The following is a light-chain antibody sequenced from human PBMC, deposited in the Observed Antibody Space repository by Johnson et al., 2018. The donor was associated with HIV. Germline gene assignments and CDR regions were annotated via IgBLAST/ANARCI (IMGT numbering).Light chain of an antibody. CDR1: SSNIDNDY. CDR3: GSWDTSLSASL. CDR2: DNN. V-gene: IGLV1-51*01. J-gene: IGLJ1*01. Sequence: QSVLTQPPSVSAAPGHKVTISCSGASSNIDNDYVSWYQQIPGTAPKLLIYDNNKRPSGIPDRFSGSKSGSSATLAITGLQTGDEGDYYCGSWDTSLSASLFGTGTKVSVL.